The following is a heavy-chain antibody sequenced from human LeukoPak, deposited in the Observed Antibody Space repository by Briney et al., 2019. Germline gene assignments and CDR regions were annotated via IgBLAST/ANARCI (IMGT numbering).Heavy chain of an antibody. CDR2: INPNSGNT. CDR1: EYTFTNYD. CDR3: ARSLGTYWGKDFLNWFDP. D-gene: IGHD3-16*01. Sequence: ASVQVTCKASEYTFTNYDINWVRQAAGQGLEGMGWINPNSGNTGYTQKFQGRVTMTRNTSLSTAYMELTSLKSEDTAVYYCARSLGTYWGKDFLNWFDPWGQGTLVTVSS. V-gene: IGHV1-8*01. J-gene: IGHJ5*02.